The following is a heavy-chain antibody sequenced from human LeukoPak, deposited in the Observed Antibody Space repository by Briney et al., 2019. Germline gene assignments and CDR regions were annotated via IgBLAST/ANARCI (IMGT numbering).Heavy chain of an antibody. V-gene: IGHV3-11*05. J-gene: IGHJ4*02. D-gene: IGHD3-16*01. CDR3: ARAERMGGDY. Sequence: YFWGWIRQAPGKGLEWVSYISGSSSSTVYADSVKGRFTISRDNAKNSLCLQMNSLRAEDTAVYYCARAERMGGDYWGQGTLVTVSS. CDR1: YF. CDR2: ISGSSSST.